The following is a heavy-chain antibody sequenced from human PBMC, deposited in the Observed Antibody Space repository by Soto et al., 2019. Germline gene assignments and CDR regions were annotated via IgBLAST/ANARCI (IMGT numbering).Heavy chain of an antibody. CDR2: ISYDGSNK. CDR1: GFTFSSYG. CDR3: AKKVPNSSGYWGVDY. Sequence: QVQLVESGGGVVQPGRSLRLSCAASGFTFSSYGMHWVRQAPGKGLEWVAVISYDGSNKYYADSVKGRFTISRDNSKNTMYLQMKSLRAEDTAVYYCAKKVPNSSGYWGVDYWGQGTLVTVSS. J-gene: IGHJ4*02. D-gene: IGHD3-22*01. V-gene: IGHV3-30*18.